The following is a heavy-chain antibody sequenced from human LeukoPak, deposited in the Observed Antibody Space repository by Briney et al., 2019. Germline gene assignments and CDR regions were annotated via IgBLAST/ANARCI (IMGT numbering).Heavy chain of an antibody. CDR1: GFTFSSYA. Sequence: PGGSLRLSCAASGFTFSSYAMSWVRQAPGKGLDWVSAISAGGETIYYADSVKGRFSISRDNSKNRLYLQVDSLRAEDTAVYYCLPFYIWGAYDYWGQGTLSPSPQ. CDR3: LPFYIWGAYDY. V-gene: IGHV3-23*01. J-gene: IGHJ4*02. CDR2: ISAGGETI. D-gene: IGHD3-16*01.